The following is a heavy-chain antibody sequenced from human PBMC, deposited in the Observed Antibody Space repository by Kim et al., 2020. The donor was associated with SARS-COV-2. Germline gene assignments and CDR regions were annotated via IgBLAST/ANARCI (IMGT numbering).Heavy chain of an antibody. CDR2: IYYSGST. CDR3: AIPYHSSGWYYFDY. J-gene: IGHJ4*02. D-gene: IGHD6-19*01. CDR1: GGSISSYY. Sequence: SETLSLTCTVSGGSISSYYWSWIRQPPGKGLEWIGYIYYSGSTNYNPSLKSRVTISVDTSKNQFSLKLSSVTAADTAVYYCAIPYHSSGWYYFDYWGQGTLVTVSS. V-gene: IGHV4-59*08.